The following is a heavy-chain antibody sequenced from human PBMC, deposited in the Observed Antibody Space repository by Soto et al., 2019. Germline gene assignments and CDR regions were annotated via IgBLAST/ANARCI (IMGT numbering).Heavy chain of an antibody. V-gene: IGHV4-39*07. CDR1: AGSISSGGYY. Sequence: SETLSLTCTVSAGSISSGGYYWSCLRQPPGKGLEWIGEINHSGSTNYNPSLKSRVTISVDTSKNQFSLKLSSVTAADTAVYYCARGGSYAKAWGQGTLVTVSS. CDR3: ARGGSYAKA. CDR2: INHSGST. D-gene: IGHD5-18*01. J-gene: IGHJ5*02.